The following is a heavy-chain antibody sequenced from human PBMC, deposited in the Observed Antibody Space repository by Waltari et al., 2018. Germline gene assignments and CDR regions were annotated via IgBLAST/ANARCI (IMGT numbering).Heavy chain of an antibody. CDR1: GFTFSSYS. D-gene: IGHD3-3*01. V-gene: IGHV3-48*01. Sequence: EVQLVESGGGLVQPGGSLRLSCAASGFTFSSYSMHWVRQAPGKGLEWVSYISSSSSTIYYADSVKGRFTISRDNAKNSLYLQMNSLRAEDTAVYYCAREYYDFWSGYFHFDYWGQGTLVTVSS. J-gene: IGHJ4*02. CDR2: ISSSSSTI. CDR3: AREYYDFWSGYFHFDY.